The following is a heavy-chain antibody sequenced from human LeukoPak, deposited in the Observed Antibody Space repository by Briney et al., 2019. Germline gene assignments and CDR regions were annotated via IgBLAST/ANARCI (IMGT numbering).Heavy chain of an antibody. CDR2: ISAYNRRT. J-gene: IGHJ4*02. CDR3: VRDYANSKATYFEF. D-gene: IGHD3-16*01. Sequence: GASVKVSCKASGYTFSNFGISWVRQAPGQGLEWMGWISAYNRRTDSAQTLQGRVTMTTDTSTSTAYMELRSLSSDDTAVYYCVRDYANSKATYFEFWGQGTQVTVSS. V-gene: IGHV1-18*01. CDR1: GYTFSNFG.